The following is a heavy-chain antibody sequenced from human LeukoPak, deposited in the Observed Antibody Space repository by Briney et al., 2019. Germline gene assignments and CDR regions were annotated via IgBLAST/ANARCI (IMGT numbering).Heavy chain of an antibody. V-gene: IGHV3-21*01. Sequence: GGSLRLSCAASGFTFSSYTMNWVRQAPGKGLEWVSSIDNDGSYIYYADSVKGRFTLSRDNAENSVHLQMTSLRAEDTAVYYCATKYSAGWLFDYWGQGTLVTVSS. CDR1: GFTFSSYT. J-gene: IGHJ4*02. CDR3: ATKYSAGWLFDY. CDR2: IDNDGSYI. D-gene: IGHD5-12*01.